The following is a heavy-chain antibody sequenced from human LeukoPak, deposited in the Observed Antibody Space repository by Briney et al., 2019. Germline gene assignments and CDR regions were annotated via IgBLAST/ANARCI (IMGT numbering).Heavy chain of an antibody. CDR1: EFTFSTYG. Sequence: GRSLRLSCAASEFTFSTYGMSWVRQAPGKGLEWVSAISDGGSSTYYADSVKGRFTISRDNSKNTLYLQMNSLTAEDTAVYYCAKRVRYGSGNYHFDHWGQGTLVTVSS. CDR3: AKRVRYGSGNYHFDH. J-gene: IGHJ4*02. V-gene: IGHV3-23*01. D-gene: IGHD3-10*01. CDR2: ISDGGSST.